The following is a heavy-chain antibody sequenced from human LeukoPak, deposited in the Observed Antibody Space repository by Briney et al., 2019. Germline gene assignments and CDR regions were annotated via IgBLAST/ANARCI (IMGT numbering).Heavy chain of an antibody. D-gene: IGHD3-16*01. Sequence: SETLSLTCTVSGYSISSGYYWGWIRQPPGKGLEWIGSIYHSGSTYYNPSLKSRVTISVDTSKNQFSLKLSSVTAADTAVYYCARLRDYYYSYMDVWGKGTTVTISS. CDR2: IYHSGST. J-gene: IGHJ6*03. V-gene: IGHV4-38-2*02. CDR3: ARLRDYYYSYMDV. CDR1: GYSISSGYY.